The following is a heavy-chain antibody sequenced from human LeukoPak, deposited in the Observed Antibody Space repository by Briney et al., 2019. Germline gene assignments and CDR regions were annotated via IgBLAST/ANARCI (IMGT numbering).Heavy chain of an antibody. V-gene: IGHV3-48*02. CDR3: AKGTSGWYGAAFDI. CDR1: GFTFTDYW. CDR2: IGINTL. J-gene: IGHJ3*02. Sequence: GGSLRLSCTTSGFTFTDYWMTWVRQAPGKGLECISYIGINTLYYADSVKGRFTSSRDNSKNTVYLQMSSLRDDDTAVYFCAKGTSGWYGAAFDIWGQGAMVTVS. D-gene: IGHD6-19*01.